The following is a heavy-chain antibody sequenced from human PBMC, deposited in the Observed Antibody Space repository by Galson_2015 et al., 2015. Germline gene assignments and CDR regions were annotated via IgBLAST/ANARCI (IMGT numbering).Heavy chain of an antibody. D-gene: IGHD6-13*01. CDR1: GFTFSKNW. Sequence: SLRLSCAASGFTFSKNWMAWVRQAPGKGLEWVANIGEDGSEIYYVDSVKGRFTISRDNAKNSLYLQMNSLRAEDTAVYYCARGGSSHDHWGQGTLVTVSS. V-gene: IGHV3-7*01. J-gene: IGHJ4*02. CDR3: ARGGSSHDH. CDR2: IGEDGSEI.